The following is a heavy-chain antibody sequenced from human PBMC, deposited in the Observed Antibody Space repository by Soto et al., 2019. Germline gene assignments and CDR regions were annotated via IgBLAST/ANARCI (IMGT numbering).Heavy chain of an antibody. J-gene: IGHJ6*02. V-gene: IGHV1-69*12. CDR3: ARDKDRQQLGGNYYYIMDV. CDR2: IMPIFRTP. CDR1: GGTFSSSA. D-gene: IGHD3-3*02. Sequence: QVQLVQSGAEVKKPGSSVKVSCKASGGTFSSSAFSWVRQAPGQGLEWMGGIMPIFRTPDYAQKLQGRVTITADESTITAYMELSSLTSEDTGVYYCARDKDRQQLGGNYYYIMDVWGQGTTVTVSS.